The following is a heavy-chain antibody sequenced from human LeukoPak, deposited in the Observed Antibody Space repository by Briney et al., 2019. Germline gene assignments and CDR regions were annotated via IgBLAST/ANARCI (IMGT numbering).Heavy chain of an antibody. Sequence: KPGGSLRLSCAASGFTFSSYSMNWVRQAPGKGLEWVSSISSSSSYIYYADSEKGRFTISRDNAKNSLYLQMNSLRAEDTAVYYCAREPPSVWSGYSTYFDYWGQGTLVTVSS. D-gene: IGHD3-3*01. CDR3: AREPPSVWSGYSTYFDY. CDR2: ISSSSSYI. V-gene: IGHV3-21*01. J-gene: IGHJ4*02. CDR1: GFTFSSYS.